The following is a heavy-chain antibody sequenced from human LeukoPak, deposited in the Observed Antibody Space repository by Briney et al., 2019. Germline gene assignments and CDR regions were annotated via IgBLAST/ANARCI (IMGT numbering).Heavy chain of an antibody. CDR2: IYHSGST. V-gene: IGHV4-38-2*02. D-gene: IGHD1-26*01. Sequence: SETLSPTCTVSGYSISSGYYWGWIRPPPGKGLEGIGSIYHSGSTYYNPSLKSRFTISVNTSKNQLSLKLSSVTAADKAVYYCARDRSGSYYGFDYWGQGPLVTVSS. CDR3: ARDRSGSYYGFDY. J-gene: IGHJ4*02. CDR1: GYSISSGYY.